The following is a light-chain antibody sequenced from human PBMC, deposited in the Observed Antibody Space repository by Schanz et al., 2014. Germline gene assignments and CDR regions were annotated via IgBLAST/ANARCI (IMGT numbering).Light chain of an antibody. CDR2: GVS. CDR3: QQYGTLPRT. Sequence: EIVLTQSPGTLSLSPGERATLSCRASQSVTSGYLAWYQQKPGQAPRPLIYGVSSRATGIADRFSGSGSGTDFTLTISRLEPEDFAVYYCQQYGTLPRTFGQGTRLEIK. CDR1: QSVTSGY. V-gene: IGKV3-20*01. J-gene: IGKJ2*01.